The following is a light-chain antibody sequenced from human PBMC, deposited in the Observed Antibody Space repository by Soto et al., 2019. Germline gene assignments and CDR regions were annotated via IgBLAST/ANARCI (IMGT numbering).Light chain of an antibody. CDR1: ALPKQY. Sequence: SYELTQPPSVSVSPGQTARVTCSGDALPKQYVSWYQQKPGQAPGVVIYKDTERPSGIPERFSGSSSGTTVTLTISGVQAEDEADYYCQSSDSSGTYVVFGGGTKVTVL. J-gene: IGLJ2*01. V-gene: IGLV3-25*02. CDR3: QSSDSSGTYVV. CDR2: KDT.